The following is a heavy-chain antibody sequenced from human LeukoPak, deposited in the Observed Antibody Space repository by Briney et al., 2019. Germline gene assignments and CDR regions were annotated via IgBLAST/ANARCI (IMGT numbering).Heavy chain of an antibody. Sequence: GGSLKLSCAASGFTFSSYSMNWVRQAPGKGLEWVSAISGTGGSTYYADSVKGRFSVSRDNSKNTLYLQMNSLRAEDTAVYYCAKSAYLSSWSLEHWGQGTLVTVPS. CDR2: ISGTGGST. CDR1: GFTFSSYS. D-gene: IGHD6-13*01. CDR3: AKSAYLSSWSLEH. J-gene: IGHJ1*01. V-gene: IGHV3-23*01.